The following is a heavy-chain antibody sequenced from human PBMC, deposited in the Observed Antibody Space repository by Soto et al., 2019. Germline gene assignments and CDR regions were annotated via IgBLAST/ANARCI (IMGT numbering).Heavy chain of an antibody. Sequence: GGSLRLSCAASGFPFTRYSMNWVRQAPGKGLEWVSSISSTTNYIYYGDSMKGRFTISRDNAKNSLYLEMNSLRAEDTAVYYCARESEDLTSNFDYWGQGTLVTVSS. CDR3: ARESEDLTSNFDY. J-gene: IGHJ4*02. CDR2: ISSTTNYI. CDR1: GFPFTRYS. V-gene: IGHV3-21*06.